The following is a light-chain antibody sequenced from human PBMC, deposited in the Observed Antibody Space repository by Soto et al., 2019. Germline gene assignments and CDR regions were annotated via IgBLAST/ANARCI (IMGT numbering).Light chain of an antibody. J-gene: IGKJ2*01. Sequence: DIQMTQSPSSLSASVGDRVTITCRASQSIGSSLNWYQQKPGKAPNLLIYAASNLQSGVPSRFSGSGSGTDFTLTISSLQPEDFATYYCQQSFSFPLYTFGQGTKLEIK. CDR2: AAS. CDR3: QQSFSFPLYT. CDR1: QSIGSS. V-gene: IGKV1-39*01.